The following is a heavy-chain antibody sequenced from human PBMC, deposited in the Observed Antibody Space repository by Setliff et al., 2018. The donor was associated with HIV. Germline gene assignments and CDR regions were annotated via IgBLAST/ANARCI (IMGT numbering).Heavy chain of an antibody. CDR2: IYPGDSDT. V-gene: IGHV5-51*01. CDR1: GYSFTIYW. J-gene: IGHJ1*01. Sequence: PGESLKISCKASGYSFTIYWIGWVRQMPGEGLEWMGVIYPGDSDTRYSPSFQGQVTISADKSITTAYVQWSSLKASDTAMYYCATWTRAETSENFQHWGQGTLVTSPQ. CDR3: ATWTRAETSENFQH. D-gene: IGHD4-17*01.